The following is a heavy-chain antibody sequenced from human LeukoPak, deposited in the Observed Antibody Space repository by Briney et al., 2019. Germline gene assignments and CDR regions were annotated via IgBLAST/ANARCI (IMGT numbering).Heavy chain of an antibody. J-gene: IGHJ4*02. CDR3: ATDRRYSGSYPYYFDY. Sequence: GASVKVSCKVSGYTLTELSMHWVRQAPGKGLEWMGGFDPEDGETIYAQKFQGRVTMTEDTSTDTAYMELSSLRSEDTAVYYCATDRRYSGSYPYYFDYWGQGTLVTVSS. CDR2: FDPEDGET. D-gene: IGHD1-26*01. CDR1: GYTLTELS. V-gene: IGHV1-24*01.